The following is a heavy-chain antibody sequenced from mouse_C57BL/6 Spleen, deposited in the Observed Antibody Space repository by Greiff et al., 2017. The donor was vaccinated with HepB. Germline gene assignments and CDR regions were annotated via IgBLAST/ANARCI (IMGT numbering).Heavy chain of an antibody. V-gene: IGHV5-12*01. J-gene: IGHJ3*01. CDR2: ISNGGGST. CDR1: GFTFSDYY. Sequence: DVMLVESGGGLVQPGGSLKLSCAASGFTFSDYYMYWVRQTPEKRLEWVAYISNGGGSTYYPDTVKGRFTISRDNAKNTLYLQMSRLKSEDTAMYYCARTDYYGSSYRPWFAYWGQGTLVTVSA. D-gene: IGHD1-1*01. CDR3: ARTDYYGSSYRPWFAY.